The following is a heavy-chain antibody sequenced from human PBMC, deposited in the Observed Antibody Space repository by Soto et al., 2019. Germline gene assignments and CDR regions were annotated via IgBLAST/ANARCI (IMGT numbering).Heavy chain of an antibody. Sequence: QVQLVQSGAEVKKPGASVKVSCKASGYTFTSYGISWVRQAPGQGLEGMGWISAYNGNTNYAQKLQGRVTTTTDTFTSTAYMELSSLRSDDTAVYYGAREAAAGTLDYWGQGSLVTVSS. CDR1: GYTFTSYG. V-gene: IGHV1-18*01. CDR2: ISAYNGNT. CDR3: AREAAAGTLDY. D-gene: IGHD6-13*01. J-gene: IGHJ4*02.